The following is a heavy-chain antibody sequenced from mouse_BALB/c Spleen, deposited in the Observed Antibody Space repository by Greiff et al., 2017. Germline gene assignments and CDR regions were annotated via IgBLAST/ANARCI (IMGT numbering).Heavy chain of an antibody. D-gene: IGHD2-2*01. CDR2: INSNGGST. Sequence: EVMLVESGGGLVQPGGSLKLSCAASGFTFSSYGMSWVRQTPDKRLELVATINSNGGSTYYPDSVKGRFTISRDNAKNTLYLQMSSLKSEDTAMYYCARDRDGYDYFDYWGQGTTLTVSS. CDR3: ARDRDGYDYFDY. V-gene: IGHV5-6-3*01. J-gene: IGHJ2*01. CDR1: GFTFSSYG.